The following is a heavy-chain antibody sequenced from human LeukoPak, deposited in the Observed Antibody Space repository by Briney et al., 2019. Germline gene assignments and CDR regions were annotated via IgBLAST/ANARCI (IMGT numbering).Heavy chain of an antibody. D-gene: IGHD4-17*01. CDR2: IYTSGST. J-gene: IGHJ5*02. Sequence: SETLSLTCTVSGGSISSYYWSWIRQPAGKGLEWIGRIYTSGSTNYNPSLKSRVTMSVDTSKNQFSLKLSSVTAADTAVYYCARESEDYGDYWFDPWGQGTLVTVSS. CDR3: ARESEDYGDYWFDP. V-gene: IGHV4-4*07. CDR1: GGSISSYY.